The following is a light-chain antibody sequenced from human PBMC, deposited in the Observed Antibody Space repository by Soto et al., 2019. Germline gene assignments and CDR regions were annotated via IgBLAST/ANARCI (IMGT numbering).Light chain of an antibody. Sequence: DIQMTQSPSSLSASVGDRVTITCRASQSISSYLNWYQQKPGKAPKLLIYDASSLESGVPSRFSGSGSGTEFTLTISSLQPDDFATYYCQQYNSYSHTFGQGTKVDIK. CDR2: DAS. CDR3: QQYNSYSHT. J-gene: IGKJ1*01. CDR1: QSISSY. V-gene: IGKV1-5*01.